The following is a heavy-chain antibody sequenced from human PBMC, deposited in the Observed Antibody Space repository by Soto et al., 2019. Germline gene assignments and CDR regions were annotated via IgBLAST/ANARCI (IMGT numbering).Heavy chain of an antibody. J-gene: IGHJ4*02. CDR2: IYYSGST. CDR3: ARSDGRY. Sequence: SETLSLTCAVSGGSISSYYWSWIRQPPGKGLEWIGYIYYSGSTNYNPSLKSRVTISVDTSKNQSSLKLSSVTAADTAVYYCARSDGRYWGQGTLVTVSS. V-gene: IGHV4-59*01. CDR1: GGSISSYY.